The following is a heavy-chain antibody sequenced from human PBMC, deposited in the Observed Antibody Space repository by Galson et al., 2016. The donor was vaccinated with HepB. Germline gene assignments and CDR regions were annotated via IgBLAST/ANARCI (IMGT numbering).Heavy chain of an antibody. CDR2: ISYSGST. CDR3: AGGRARYADYAFDI. CDR1: GGPISSSNW. Sequence: TLSLTCAVSGGPISSSNWWNCVRQHPRKGLEWLGYISYSGSTSYNPSLKSRVTISVDTSKNQFSLKLNSVTAADTSVYYCAGGRARYADYAFDIWGLGTMTTDSS. J-gene: IGHJ3*02. V-gene: IGHV4-31*11. D-gene: IGHD4-17*01.